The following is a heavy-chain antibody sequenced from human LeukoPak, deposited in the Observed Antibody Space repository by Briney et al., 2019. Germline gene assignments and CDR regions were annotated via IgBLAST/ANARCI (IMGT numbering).Heavy chain of an antibody. D-gene: IGHD2-15*01. CDR1: GYSFTSYW. CDR3: ARHAVVAAGVDNYYYMDV. V-gene: IGHV5-51*01. Sequence: GESLKISCKGSGYSFTSYWIGWVRQMPGKGLEWMGIIYPGDSDTRYSPSFQGQVTISADKSISTAYLQWSSLKASDTAMYYCARHAVVAAGVDNYYYMDVWGKGTTVTVSS. CDR2: IYPGDSDT. J-gene: IGHJ6*03.